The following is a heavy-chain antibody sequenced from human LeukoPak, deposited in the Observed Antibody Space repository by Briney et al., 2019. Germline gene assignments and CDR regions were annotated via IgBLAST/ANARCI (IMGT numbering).Heavy chain of an antibody. CDR1: GGSISSGSYY. CDR2: INTSGST. Sequence: SQTLSLTCTVSGGSISSGSYYWSWIRQPAGKGLEWIGRINTSGSTKYNPSLKSRVTISVDTSKNQFSLKLSSVTAADTAVYYCARDGLWIQNAFDIWGQGTMVTVSS. V-gene: IGHV4-61*02. CDR3: ARDGLWIQNAFDI. J-gene: IGHJ3*02. D-gene: IGHD5-18*01.